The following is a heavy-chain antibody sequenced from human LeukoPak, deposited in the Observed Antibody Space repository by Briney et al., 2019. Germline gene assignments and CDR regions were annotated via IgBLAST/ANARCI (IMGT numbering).Heavy chain of an antibody. CDR1: GGSVSSSGYY. V-gene: IGHV4-39*01. J-gene: IGHJ4*02. D-gene: IGHD2-21*02. CDR2: IYYSGST. Sequence: SETLSLTCTVSGGSVSSSGYYWGWIRQPPGKGLEWIGTIYYSGSTYYNSSLKSRVTISVDTSKNQFSLKLSSVTAADTVVYYCARARLRKDDFAYWGQGTLVTASS. CDR3: ARARLRKDDFAY.